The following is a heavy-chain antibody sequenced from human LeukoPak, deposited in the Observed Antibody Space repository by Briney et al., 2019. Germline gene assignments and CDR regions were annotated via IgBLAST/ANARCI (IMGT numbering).Heavy chain of an antibody. CDR3: ARGSGSGSGNPGWFDP. CDR1: GGSISSYY. CDR2: IYYSGST. V-gene: IGHV4-39*07. D-gene: IGHD3-10*01. Sequence: SETLSLTCTVSGGSISSYYWGWIRQPPGKGLEWIGSIYYSGSTYYNPSLKSRVTISVDTSKNQFSLKLSSVTAADTAVYYCARGSGSGSGNPGWFDPWGQGTLVTVSS. J-gene: IGHJ5*02.